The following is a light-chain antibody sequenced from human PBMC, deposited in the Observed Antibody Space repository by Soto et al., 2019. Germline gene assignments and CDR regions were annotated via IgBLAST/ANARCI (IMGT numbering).Light chain of an antibody. CDR3: QQYGSSPRT. CDR2: GAS. Sequence: EIVLTQSPGTLSLSPGERATLSCRASQSVTSSYLAWYQQKPGQAPRLLIYGASSRATGIPDRFSGSGSGTDFTLTINRLKPEDFAVYYCQQYGSSPRTFRQGTKLEIK. V-gene: IGKV3-20*01. CDR1: QSVTSSY. J-gene: IGKJ2*01.